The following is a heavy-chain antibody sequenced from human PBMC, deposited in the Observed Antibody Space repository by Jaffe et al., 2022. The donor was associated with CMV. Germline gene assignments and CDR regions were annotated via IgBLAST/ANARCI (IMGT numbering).Heavy chain of an antibody. J-gene: IGHJ6*02. CDR1: GFTFSDYW. CDR3: VTDRGITTSHSGV. CDR2: INQNGNEK. D-gene: IGHD3-22*01. V-gene: IGHV3-7*01. Sequence: EVQLVESGGGLVQPGGSLRLSCAVSGFTFSDYWLSWVRQAPGKGLEWVANINQNGNEKYYVDSVKGRFTISRDNAKNSLYLQMNSLGAEDTAVYYCVTDRGITTSHSGVWGQGTTVTVSS.